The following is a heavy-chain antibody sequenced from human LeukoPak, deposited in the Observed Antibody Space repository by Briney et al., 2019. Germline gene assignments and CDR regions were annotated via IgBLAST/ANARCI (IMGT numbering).Heavy chain of an antibody. CDR3: ARLGARQMLEY. V-gene: IGHV3-7*01. CDR1: GFTLNTNA. Sequence: PGGSLRLSCVASGFTLNTNAMNWVRQAPGKGLEWVANIKQDGGQIYYLESVKGRFTVSRDNAKNSLYLQMNSLRAEDTAVYYCARLGARQMLEYWGQGTLVTVSS. CDR2: IKQDGGQI. J-gene: IGHJ4*02. D-gene: IGHD4-17*01.